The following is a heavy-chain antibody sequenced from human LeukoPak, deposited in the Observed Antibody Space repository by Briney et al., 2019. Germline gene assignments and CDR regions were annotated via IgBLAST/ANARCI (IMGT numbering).Heavy chain of an antibody. CDR2: IYYSGST. CDR3: AMTYYYDSGLHYFDY. D-gene: IGHD3-22*01. Sequence: PSETLSLTCTVSGGSISSSSYYWGWIRQPPGKGLEWIGSIYYSGSTYYNPSLKSRVTISVDTSKNQFSLKLSSVTAADTAVYYCAMTYYYDSGLHYFDYWGQGTLVTVSS. J-gene: IGHJ4*02. V-gene: IGHV4-39*01. CDR1: GGSISSSSYY.